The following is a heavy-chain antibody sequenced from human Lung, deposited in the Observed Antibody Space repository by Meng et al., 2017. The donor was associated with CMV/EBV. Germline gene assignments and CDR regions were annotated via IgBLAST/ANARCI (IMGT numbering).Heavy chain of an antibody. CDR3: ARASYGSGSPLGESWFDP. D-gene: IGHD3-10*01. CDR1: GGSISSGGYY. J-gene: IGHJ5*02. Sequence: QGQWREAGPGLVKPSQTLSLTCTVSGGSISSGGYYWSWIRQHPGKGLEWIGYIHSSGSTYYNPSLRSRLTISVDTSKNQFSLKLSSVTAADTAVYYCARASYGSGSPLGESWFDPWGQGTLVTVSS. V-gene: IGHV4-31*03. CDR2: IHSSGST.